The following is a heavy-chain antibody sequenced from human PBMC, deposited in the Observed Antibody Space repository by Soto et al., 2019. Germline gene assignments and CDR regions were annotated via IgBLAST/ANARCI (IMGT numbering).Heavy chain of an antibody. Sequence: PSETLSVTCTVSGGSISSYYWSWIRQPPGKGLEWIGYIYYSGSTNYNPSLKSRVTISVDTSKNQFSLKLSSVTAADTAVYYCARHGVHDYRLLYWGQGTLVTVSS. CDR3: ARHGVHDYRLLY. V-gene: IGHV4-59*08. CDR1: GGSISSYY. CDR2: IYYSGST. J-gene: IGHJ4*02. D-gene: IGHD4-17*01.